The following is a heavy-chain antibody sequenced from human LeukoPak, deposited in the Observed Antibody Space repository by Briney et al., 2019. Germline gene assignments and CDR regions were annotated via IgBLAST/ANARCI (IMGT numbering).Heavy chain of an antibody. D-gene: IGHD6-13*01. J-gene: IGHJ4*02. CDR3: ARLSSSWRSFDY. CDR2: IYYSGST. V-gene: IGHV4-59*01. CDR1: GGSISSYY. Sequence: SETLSLTCTVSGGSISSYYWSWIRQPPGKGLEWIGYIYYSGSTNYNPSLKSRVTISVDTSKNQFSLKLSSVTAADTAVYYCARLSSSWRSFDYWGQGTLVTVSS.